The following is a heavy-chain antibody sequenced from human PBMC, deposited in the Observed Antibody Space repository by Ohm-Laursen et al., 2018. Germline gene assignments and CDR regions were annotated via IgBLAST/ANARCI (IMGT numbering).Heavy chain of an antibody. CDR2: VSGSGNST. J-gene: IGHJ4*02. Sequence: SLRLSCAAFGFTFSSYAMSWVRQAPGKGLEGVSSVSGSGNSTYYADSVKGRFTISRDNSNNTLYLQMNSLRAEDTAVYYCAKARGEARAAANFWGQGTLVTVSS. D-gene: IGHD6-13*01. V-gene: IGHV3-23*01. CDR3: AKARGEARAAANF. CDR1: GFTFSSYA.